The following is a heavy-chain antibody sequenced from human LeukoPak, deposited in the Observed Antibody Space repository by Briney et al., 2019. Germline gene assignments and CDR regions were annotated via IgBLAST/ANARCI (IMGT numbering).Heavy chain of an antibody. CDR2: IYTGGST. CDR1: GLTVSSNY. Sequence: QPGGSLRLSCAASGLTVSSNYMSWVRQAPGKGLEWVSVIYTGGSTYYADSVKGRFTISRDNSENTVYLQMNSLRAEDTAVYYCARIGVRDLRGSIDYWGQGTLVTVSS. J-gene: IGHJ4*02. D-gene: IGHD3-3*01. CDR3: ARIGVRDLRGSIDY. V-gene: IGHV3-53*01.